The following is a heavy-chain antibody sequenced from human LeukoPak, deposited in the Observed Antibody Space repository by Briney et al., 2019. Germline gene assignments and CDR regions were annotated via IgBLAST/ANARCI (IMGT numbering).Heavy chain of an antibody. CDR3: ARTPAYDSSGYYFLFDY. V-gene: IGHV3-7*01. D-gene: IGHD3-22*01. CDR2: IKQDGSEK. CDR1: GFTFSSYW. J-gene: IGHJ4*02. Sequence: PGGSLRLSCAASGFTFSSYWMNWVRQAPGKGLEWVANIKQDGSEKYYVDSVKGRFTISRDNAKNSLYLQMNSLRAEDTAVYYCARTPAYDSSGYYFLFDYWGQGTLVTVSS.